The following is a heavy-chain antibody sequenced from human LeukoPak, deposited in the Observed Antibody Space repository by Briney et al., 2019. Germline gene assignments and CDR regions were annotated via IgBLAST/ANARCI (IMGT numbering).Heavy chain of an antibody. CDR1: KFTFSSYA. D-gene: IGHD3-3*01. J-gene: IGHJ4*02. Sequence: GGSLRLSCAASKFTFSSYAMNWVRQASGKGLEWVSGISGSGGSTYYADSVKGRFTISRDNSKNTLYLQMNSPRAEDTAVYYCAKDRYDFWSGYSSNPFDYWGQGTLVTVSS. V-gene: IGHV3-23*01. CDR3: AKDRYDFWSGYSSNPFDY. CDR2: ISGSGGST.